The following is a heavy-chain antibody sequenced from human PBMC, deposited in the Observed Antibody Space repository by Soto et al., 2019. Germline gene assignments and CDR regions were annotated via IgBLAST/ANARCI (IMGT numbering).Heavy chain of an antibody. D-gene: IGHD1-1*01. Sequence: QVQLVQSGAEVKEPGSSVRVSCKASGGSFSNFIMNWVRQTPGQGLEWMGGIVPMLGTPTYAEKFKGRVTISATGSTSTAYMELTSLRSEDTAIYYCARNGTYGTSLSHYTGMEVWGQWTTVTVS. CDR2: IVPMLGTP. CDR1: GGSFSNFI. CDR3: ARNGTYGTSLSHYTGMEV. J-gene: IGHJ6*02. V-gene: IGHV1-69*16.